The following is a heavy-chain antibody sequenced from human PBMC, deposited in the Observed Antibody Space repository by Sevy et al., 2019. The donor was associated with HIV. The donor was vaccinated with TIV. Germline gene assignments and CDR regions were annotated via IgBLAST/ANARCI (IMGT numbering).Heavy chain of an antibody. CDR2: IYYSGST. Sequence: SQTLSLTCTVSGESISSSSYYWGWIRQPPGKGLEWIGSIYYSGSTYYNPSLKSRVTISVDTSKNQFSLKLSSVTAADTAVYYCARLGKRWLQFDYWGQGTLVTVSS. CDR3: ARLGKRWLQFDY. CDR1: GESISSSSYY. D-gene: IGHD5-12*01. V-gene: IGHV4-39*01. J-gene: IGHJ4*02.